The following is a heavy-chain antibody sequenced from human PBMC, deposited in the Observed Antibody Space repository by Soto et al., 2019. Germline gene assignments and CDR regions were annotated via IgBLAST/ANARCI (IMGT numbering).Heavy chain of an antibody. J-gene: IGHJ4*02. CDR3: ARGHSKYDY. V-gene: IGHV3-21*01. Sequence: EVQLVESGGGLVKPGGSLRLSCAASGFSFSAHTMNWVRQASGKGLEWVSSITGSGTNIYYADSVKDRFTISRDNAKNSLSLQMNSLRAEDTAVYYCARGHSKYDYWGRGTLVTVSS. CDR2: ITGSGTNI. D-gene: IGHD4-4*01. CDR1: GFSFSAHT.